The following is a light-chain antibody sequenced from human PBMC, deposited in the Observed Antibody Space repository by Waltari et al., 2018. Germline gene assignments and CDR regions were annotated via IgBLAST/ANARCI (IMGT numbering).Light chain of an antibody. V-gene: IGLV2-8*01. CDR1: SSYVGGSNY. CDR2: DVT. J-gene: IGLJ2*01. Sequence: QSALTQPPSASGSPGQSVTIPCPGTSSYVGGSNYVSWYQHHPGKAPKLLIYDVTKRPSGVPDRFSASKSGDTASLTVSGLQAEDEADYYCSSFTPRTNVLFGGGTKLTVL. CDR3: SSFTPRTNVL.